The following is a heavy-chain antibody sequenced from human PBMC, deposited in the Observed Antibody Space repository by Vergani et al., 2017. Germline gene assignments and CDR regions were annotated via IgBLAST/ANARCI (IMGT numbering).Heavy chain of an antibody. V-gene: IGHV2-5*01. CDR3: AHSFPPTRRYCSSTSCLNWFAP. J-gene: IGHJ5*02. CDR1: GFSLSTSGVG. D-gene: IGHD2-2*01. CDR2: IYWNDDK. Sequence: QITLKESGPALVKPTQTLTLTCTFSGFSLSTSGVGVGWIRQPPGKALEWLALIYWNDDKRYSPSLKSRLTITKETSKNQVVLTMTNMDPVDTATYYCAHSFPPTRRYCSSTSCLNWFAPWGQRTLVTVSA.